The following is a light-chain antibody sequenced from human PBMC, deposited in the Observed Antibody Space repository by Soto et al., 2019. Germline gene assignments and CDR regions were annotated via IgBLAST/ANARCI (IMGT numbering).Light chain of an antibody. CDR2: GAS. CDR1: QSVRSSY. V-gene: IGKV3-20*01. Sequence: EIVLTQFPGTLSLSPGERATLSCRASQSVRSSYLAWYQQNAGQAPRLLIYGASSRATGIPDRFSGSGSGTDFTLTISRLEPEDFAVYYCLQYGTFPRTFGQGTKVDIK. J-gene: IGKJ1*01. CDR3: LQYGTFPRT.